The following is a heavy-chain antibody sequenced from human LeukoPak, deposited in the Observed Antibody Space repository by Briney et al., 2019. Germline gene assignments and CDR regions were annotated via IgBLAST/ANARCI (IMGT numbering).Heavy chain of an antibody. CDR3: ASNTGYSYGYFDY. CDR2: ISYDGSNK. V-gene: IGHV3-30*03. Sequence: GGSLRLSCAASGFTFSSYGMHWVRQAPGKGLEWVAVISYDGSNKYYADSVKGRFTVSRDNAKNSLYLQMNSLRAEDTAVYYCASNTGYSYGYFDYWGQGTLVTVSS. J-gene: IGHJ4*02. D-gene: IGHD5-18*01. CDR1: GFTFSSYG.